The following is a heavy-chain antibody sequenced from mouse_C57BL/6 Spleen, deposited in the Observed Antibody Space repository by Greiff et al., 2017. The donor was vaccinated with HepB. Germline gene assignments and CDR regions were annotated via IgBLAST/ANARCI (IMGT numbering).Heavy chain of an antibody. V-gene: IGHV5-17*01. CDR2: ISSGSSTI. D-gene: IGHD1-1*01. CDR1: GFTFSDYG. J-gene: IGHJ1*03. Sequence: EVKLMESGGGLVKPGGSLKLSCAASGFTFSDYGMHWVRQAPEKGLEWVAYISSGSSTIYYADTVKGRFTISRDNAKNTLFLQMTSLRSEDTAMYYCAYYYGSPNWYFDVWGTGTTVTVSS. CDR3: AYYYGSPNWYFDV.